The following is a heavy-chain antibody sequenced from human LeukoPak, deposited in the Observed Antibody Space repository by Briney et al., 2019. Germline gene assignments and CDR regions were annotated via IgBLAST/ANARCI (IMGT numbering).Heavy chain of an antibody. CDR1: GYTFTSYG. CDR3: ARDPEKYQLYSWFDP. J-gene: IGHJ5*02. Sequence: GASVKVSCKASGYTFTSYGISWVRQAPGQGLEWMGWISAYNGNTNYAQKLQGRVTMTTDTSTSTAYMELRSLRSDDTAVYYCARDPEKYQLYSWFDPWGQGTLVTVSS. CDR2: ISAYNGNT. V-gene: IGHV1-18*01. D-gene: IGHD2-2*01.